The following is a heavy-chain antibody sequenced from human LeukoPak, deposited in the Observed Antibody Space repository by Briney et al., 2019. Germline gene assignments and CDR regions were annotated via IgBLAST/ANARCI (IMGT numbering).Heavy chain of an antibody. D-gene: IGHD5-12*01. CDR2: IYTSGGT. J-gene: IGHJ4*02. CDR3: ARDAEYSGYALGYFDY. CDR1: GGSISSGSYY. V-gene: IGHV4-61*02. Sequence: SETLPLTCTVSGGSISSGSYYWSWIRQPAGKGLEWIGRIYTSGGTNYNPSLKSRVTISVDTSKNQLSLKVNSVTAADTAVYYCARDAEYSGYALGYFDYWGQGTLVTVSS.